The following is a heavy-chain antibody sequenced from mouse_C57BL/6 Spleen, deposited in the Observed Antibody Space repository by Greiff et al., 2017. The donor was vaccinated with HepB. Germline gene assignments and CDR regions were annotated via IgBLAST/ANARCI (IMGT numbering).Heavy chain of an antibody. CDR1: GFTFSSYA. J-gene: IGHJ4*01. D-gene: IGHD1-1*01. CDR3: ARDYYYGSSHPYYYAMDY. V-gene: IGHV5-4*01. Sequence: VQLKQSGGGLVKPGGSLKLSCAASGFTFSSYAMSWVRQTPEKRLEWVATISDGGSYTYYPDNVKGRFTISRDNAKNNLYLQMSHLKSEDTAMYYCARDYYYGSSHPYYYAMDYWGQGTSVTVSS. CDR2: ISDGGSYT.